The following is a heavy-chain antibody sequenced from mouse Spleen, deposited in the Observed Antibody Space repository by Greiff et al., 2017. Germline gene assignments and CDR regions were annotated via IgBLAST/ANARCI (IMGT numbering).Heavy chain of an antibody. V-gene: IGHV3-2*02. J-gene: IGHJ2*01. CDR1: GYSITSDYA. D-gene: IGHD1-1*01. CDR2: ISYSGST. CDR3: ARDSVYYGLDY. Sequence: EVQLVESGPGLVKPSQSLSLTCTVTGYSITSDYAWNWIRQFPGNKLEWMGYISYSGSTSYNPSLKSRISITRDTSKNQFFLQLNSVTTEDTATYYCARDSVYYGLDYWGQGTTLTVSS.